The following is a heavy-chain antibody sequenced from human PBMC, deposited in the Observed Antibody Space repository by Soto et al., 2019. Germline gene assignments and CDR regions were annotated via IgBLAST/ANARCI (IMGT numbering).Heavy chain of an antibody. CDR1: GGSISSYY. CDR2: TYYSGST. V-gene: IGHV4-59*01. D-gene: IGHD4-17*01. J-gene: IGHJ4*02. Sequence: SETLSLTCTVSGGSISSYYWSWIRQPPGKGLEWIGYTYYSGSTNYNPSLKSRVTISVDTSKNQFSLKLSSVTAADTAVYYCAREDGYGDYNFDYWGQGTLVTVSS. CDR3: AREDGYGDYNFDY.